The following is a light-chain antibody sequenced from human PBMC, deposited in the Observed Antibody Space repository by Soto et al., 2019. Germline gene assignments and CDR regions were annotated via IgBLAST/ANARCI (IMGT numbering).Light chain of an antibody. CDR3: QQYYSTPLT. Sequence: DIVMTQSPDSLAVSLGERATINCKSSQSVLYSSNNKNHLAWYQQKSGQPPKLLIYWASTRESGVPDRFSGSGSGTDFTLTISSLQAEDVAVYYCQQYYSTPLTFGGGTKVDIK. CDR2: WAS. J-gene: IGKJ4*01. CDR1: QSVLYSSNNKNH. V-gene: IGKV4-1*01.